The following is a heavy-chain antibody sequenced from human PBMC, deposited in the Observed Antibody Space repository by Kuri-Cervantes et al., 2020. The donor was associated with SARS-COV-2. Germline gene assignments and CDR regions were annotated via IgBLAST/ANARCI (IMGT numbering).Heavy chain of an antibody. D-gene: IGHD6-19*01. Sequence: GSLRLTCAVTRGSLRSSSYYWAWIRQPPGKGLEWIGSIYHSGSTYYNPSLKSRVTISVDTSKNQFSLKLSALTASDTAVYYCARDGSVARYPRTAFDIWGQGTMVTVSS. J-gene: IGHJ3*02. CDR3: ARDGSVARYPRTAFDI. CDR1: RGSLRSSSYY. V-gene: IGHV4-39*07. CDR2: IYHSGST.